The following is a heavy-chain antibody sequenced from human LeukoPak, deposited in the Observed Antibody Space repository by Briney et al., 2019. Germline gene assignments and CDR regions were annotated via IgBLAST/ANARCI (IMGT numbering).Heavy chain of an antibody. CDR2: ISYDGSNK. Sequence: GVSLRLSCAASGFTFSSYGMHWVRQAPGKGLEWVAVISYDGSNKYYADSVKGRFTISRDNSKNTLYLQMNSLRAEDTAVYYCAKDPYYYDSSGYWEAFGFFDYWGQGTLVTVSS. V-gene: IGHV3-30*18. D-gene: IGHD3-22*01. CDR3: AKDPYYYDSSGYWEAFGFFDY. CDR1: GFTFSSYG. J-gene: IGHJ4*02.